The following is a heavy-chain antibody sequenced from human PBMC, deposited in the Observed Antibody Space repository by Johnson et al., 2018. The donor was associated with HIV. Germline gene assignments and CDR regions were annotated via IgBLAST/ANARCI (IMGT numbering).Heavy chain of an antibody. CDR1: GITFSAYY. CDR2: ISSSGSTM. J-gene: IGHJ3*02. CDR3: ARDSTPWGGDYVDYAFDI. V-gene: IGHV3-11*04. Sequence: QVQLVESGGGLVKPGGSLRLSCTTSGITFSAYYMSWIRQAPGKGLECVSYISSSGSTMSYADSVKGRFTISRDNAKNSLYLQMNSLRAEDTALYYCARDSTPWGGDYVDYAFDIWGQGTMVTVSS. D-gene: IGHD4-17*01.